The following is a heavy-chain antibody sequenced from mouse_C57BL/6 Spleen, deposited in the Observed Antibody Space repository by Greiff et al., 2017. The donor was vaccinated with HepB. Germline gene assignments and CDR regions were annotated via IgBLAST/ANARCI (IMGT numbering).Heavy chain of an antibody. V-gene: IGHV1-55*01. D-gene: IGHD2-2*01. CDR2: IYPGSGST. Sequence: VQLQQPGAEIVKPGASVKMSCKASGYTFTSYWITWVKQRPGQGLEWIGDIYPGSGSTNYNEKFKSKATLAVDTSSSTAYMQLSSLTSEDSAVYYFARSDYGYEDYWRQVTTLTVSS. J-gene: IGHJ2*01. CDR3: ARSDYGYEDY. CDR1: GYTFTSYW.